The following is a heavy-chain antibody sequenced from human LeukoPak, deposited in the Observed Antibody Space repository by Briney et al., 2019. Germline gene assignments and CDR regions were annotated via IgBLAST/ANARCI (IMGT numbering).Heavy chain of an antibody. D-gene: IGHD3-3*01. CDR1: GGSFSGYY. J-gene: IGHJ5*02. CDR3: ARHPPYDFWSGYPAGWFDP. CDR2: INHSGST. V-gene: IGHV4-34*01. Sequence: SETLSLTCAVYGGSFSGYYWSWIRQPPGKGLEWIGEINHSGSTNYNPSLKSRVTISVDTSKNQFSLKLSSVTAADTAAYYCARHPPYDFWSGYPAGWFDPWGQGTLVTVSS.